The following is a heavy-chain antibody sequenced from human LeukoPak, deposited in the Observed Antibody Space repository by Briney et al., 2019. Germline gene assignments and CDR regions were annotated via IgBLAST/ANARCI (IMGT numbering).Heavy chain of an antibody. CDR2: IYSGGST. CDR3: ARGSAAHCGGDCYIDY. CDR1: GFTVSSNY. D-gene: IGHD2-21*01. V-gene: IGHV3-53*01. J-gene: IGHJ4*02. Sequence: GGSLRLSCAASGFTVSSNYMSWVRQAPGKGLEWVSVIYSGGSTYYADSVKGRFTISRDNSKNTLYLQMNSLRAEDTAVYYCARGSAAHCGGDCYIDYWGQGTLVTVSS.